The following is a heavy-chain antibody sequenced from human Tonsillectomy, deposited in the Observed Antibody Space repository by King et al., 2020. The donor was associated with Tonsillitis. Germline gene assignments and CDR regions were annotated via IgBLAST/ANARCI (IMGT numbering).Heavy chain of an antibody. CDR2: INYSGST. D-gene: IGHD3-22*01. J-gene: IGHJ4*02. V-gene: IGHV4-39*01. CDR3: ARGSRLGIYYFDY. CDR1: GGSISSSSYY. Sequence: LQLQESGPGLVKPSETLSLTCTVSGGSISSSSYYWGWIRQPPGKGLEWIGSINYSGSTYYHPSLNSRVTMSVDPSNNQFSLKLSSLTAADTAVYYCARGSRLGIYYFDYWGQGTLVTVSS.